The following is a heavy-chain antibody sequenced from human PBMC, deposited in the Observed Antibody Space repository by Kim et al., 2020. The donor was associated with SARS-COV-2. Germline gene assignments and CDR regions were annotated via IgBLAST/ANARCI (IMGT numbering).Heavy chain of an antibody. CDR2: INTNNGVS. V-gene: IGHV1-2*02. CDR3: ARGQLVFDA. Sequence: ASVKVSCKTSGYTFTDDNIHWMRQAPGQGLRWLGWINTNNGVSRFVEKFQGRANFSRDTSITTAFLELSDLVPDDTATYFCARGQLVFDAWGQGALVIVSS. CDR1: GYTFTDDN. J-gene: IGHJ4*02.